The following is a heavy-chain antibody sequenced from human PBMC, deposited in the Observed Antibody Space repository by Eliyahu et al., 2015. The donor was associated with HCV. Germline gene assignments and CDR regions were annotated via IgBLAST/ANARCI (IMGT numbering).Heavy chain of an antibody. CDR2: IHYSGGT. V-gene: IGHV4-59*01. Sequence: QVQLQESGPGLVXPXETLSLTXTXXGGXITPYYWSWIRPPPGKGLEGIGYIHYSGGTNYNPSXKSRVTISVDTSKNQFSLNLTSVTAADTALYYCASGGGGIAVAGTGGWFDPWGQGTLVTVSS. J-gene: IGHJ5*02. CDR3: ASGGGGIAVAGTGGWFDP. CDR1: GGXITPYY. D-gene: IGHD6-19*01.